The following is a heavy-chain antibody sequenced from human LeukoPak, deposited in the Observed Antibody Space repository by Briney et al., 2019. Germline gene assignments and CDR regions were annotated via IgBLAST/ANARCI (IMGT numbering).Heavy chain of an antibody. Sequence: PGGSLRLSCAGSGFTFSRHSMNWVRQAPGKGLEWVSSISSSSSYMYYADSVQGRFTSSRDNAKNSLYLQMNSLRAEDTAMYYCARDPPGSGGSCYLDYWGQGTLVTVSS. D-gene: IGHD2-15*01. CDR2: ISSSSSYM. CDR1: GFTFSRHS. J-gene: IGHJ4*02. CDR3: ARDPPGSGGSCYLDY. V-gene: IGHV3-21*01.